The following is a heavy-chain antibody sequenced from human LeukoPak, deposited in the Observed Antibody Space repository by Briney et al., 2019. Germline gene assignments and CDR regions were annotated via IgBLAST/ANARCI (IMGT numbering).Heavy chain of an antibody. D-gene: IGHD3-3*01. CDR1: GGTFSSYA. Sequence: GASVKVSCKXSGGTFSSYATSWVRQAPGQGLEWMGGIIPIFGTANYSQKFQGRVTITTDESTSTAYMELSSLRSEDTAVYYCAREPYYDFWSGYGFDYWGQGTLVTASS. V-gene: IGHV1-69*05. CDR3: AREPYYDFWSGYGFDY. J-gene: IGHJ4*02. CDR2: IIPIFGTA.